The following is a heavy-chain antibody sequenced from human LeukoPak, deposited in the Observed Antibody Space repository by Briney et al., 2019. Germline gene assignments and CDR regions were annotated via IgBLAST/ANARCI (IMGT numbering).Heavy chain of an antibody. CDR2: ISYDGSNK. CDR1: GFTFSSYA. J-gene: IGHJ4*02. D-gene: IGHD2-2*01. Sequence: GRSLRLSCAASGFTFSSYAMHWVRQAPGKGLEWVAVISYDGSNKYYADSVKGRFTISRDNSKNTLYLQMNSLRAEDTAVYYCARGYCSSTSCAPGYWGQGTLVTVSS. CDR3: ARGYCSSTSCAPGY. V-gene: IGHV3-30-3*01.